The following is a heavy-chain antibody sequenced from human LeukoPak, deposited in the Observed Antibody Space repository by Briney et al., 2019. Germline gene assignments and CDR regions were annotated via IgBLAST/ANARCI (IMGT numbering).Heavy chain of an antibody. Sequence: ASLTVSFKASGYTFTGYYMHWVRQAPGQGGEWMGWINPNSGGTNYAQNFQGRVTITRDTSITTAYMELSSLRSDDTAVYYCARSLSSGWLDDWGQGTLVTVSS. CDR3: ARSLSSGWLDD. CDR1: GYTFTGYY. D-gene: IGHD6-19*01. J-gene: IGHJ4*02. CDR2: INPNSGGT. V-gene: IGHV1-2*02.